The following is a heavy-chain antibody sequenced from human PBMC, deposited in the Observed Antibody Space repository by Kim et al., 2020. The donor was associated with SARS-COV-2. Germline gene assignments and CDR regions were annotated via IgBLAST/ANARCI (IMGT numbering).Heavy chain of an antibody. CDR1: GGTFSNHG. D-gene: IGHD6-19*01. J-gene: IGHJ5*02. V-gene: IGHV1-69*04. CDR2: IIPILDKE. CDR3: VRDTTLAGTEQAWFDP. Sequence: SVKVSCKASGGTFSNHGISWVRQAPGQGLEWMGRIIPILDKENYAQRFQGRVTVTADKSTSIAYMELSSLTSEDTAVYYCVRDTTLAGTEQAWFDPWGQGTLVTVSS.